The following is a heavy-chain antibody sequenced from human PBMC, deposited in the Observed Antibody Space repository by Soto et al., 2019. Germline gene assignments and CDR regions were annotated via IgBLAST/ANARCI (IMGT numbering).Heavy chain of an antibody. V-gene: IGHV1-3*01. D-gene: IGHD2-15*01. Sequence: ASVKVSCKASGYTFTSYAMHWVRQAPGQRLEWMGWINAGNGNTKYSQKFQGRVTITRDTSASTAYRELSSLRSEDTAVYYCARERGGLMLPLSDYWGQGTLVIVSS. CDR1: GYTFTSYA. CDR3: ARERGGLMLPLSDY. CDR2: INAGNGNT. J-gene: IGHJ4*02.